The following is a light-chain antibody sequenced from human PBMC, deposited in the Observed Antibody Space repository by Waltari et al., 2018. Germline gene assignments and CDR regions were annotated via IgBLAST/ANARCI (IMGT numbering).Light chain of an antibody. CDR1: STNVGGYNL. CDR2: GVS. CDR3: LSYSGRSDYV. V-gene: IGLV2-23*02. J-gene: IGLJ1*01. Sequence: QSALTQPASVSGSPGQAITISCTGTSTNVGGYNLLPWYRQYPGKAPELMIFGVSERPSGISNRLSGSKSGNTATLTIFGLQAEDEADYYCLSYSGRSDYVFGTGTRV.